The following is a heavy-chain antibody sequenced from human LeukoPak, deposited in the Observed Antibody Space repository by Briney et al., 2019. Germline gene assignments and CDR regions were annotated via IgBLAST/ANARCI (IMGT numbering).Heavy chain of an antibody. CDR1: GGTFSSYA. J-gene: IGHJ4*02. CDR3: ARGPMVRGVIITLLDY. CDR2: IFPILGIA. Sequence: SVKVSCKASGGTFSSYAISWVRQAPGQGLEWMGRIFPILGIANYAQKFQGRVTITADKSTSTAYMELSSLRSEDTAVYYCARGPMVRGVIITLLDYWGQGTLVTVSS. D-gene: IGHD3-10*01. V-gene: IGHV1-69*04.